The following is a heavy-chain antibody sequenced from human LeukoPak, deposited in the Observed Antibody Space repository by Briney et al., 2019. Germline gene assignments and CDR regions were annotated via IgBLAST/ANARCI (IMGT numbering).Heavy chain of an antibody. Sequence: GGSLRLSCAASGFTFRSYWMSWVRQAPGKGLEWVANINQGGSVQYYMDSVKGRFTISRDNAKNSLYLQMNSLRAEDTAVYYCASDSSSWFTAFDIWGQGTMVTVSS. D-gene: IGHD6-13*01. V-gene: IGHV3-7*01. J-gene: IGHJ3*02. CDR2: INQGGSVQ. CDR3: ASDSSSWFTAFDI. CDR1: GFTFRSYW.